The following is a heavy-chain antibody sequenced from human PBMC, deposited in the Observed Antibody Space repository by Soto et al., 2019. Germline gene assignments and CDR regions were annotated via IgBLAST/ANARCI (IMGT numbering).Heavy chain of an antibody. Sequence: PGESLKISCKVSGYSFISYWIGWVRQMPGKGLEWMGIIYPGDSDTRYSPSFQGQVTISADRSISTAYLQWSSLKASDTAIYYCARLRGTWLQTTFDYWGQGTLVTVSS. CDR2: IYPGDSDT. CDR1: GYSFISYW. CDR3: ARLRGTWLQTTFDY. J-gene: IGHJ4*02. D-gene: IGHD5-12*01. V-gene: IGHV5-51*01.